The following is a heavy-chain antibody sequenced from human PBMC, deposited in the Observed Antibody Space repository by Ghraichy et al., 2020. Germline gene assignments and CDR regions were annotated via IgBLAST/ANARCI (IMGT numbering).Heavy chain of an antibody. D-gene: IGHD6-19*01. J-gene: IGHJ6*02. CDR2: INPNSGGT. Sequence: ASVKVSCKASGYTFTGYYMHWVRQAPGQGLEWMGWINPNSGGTNYAQKFQGRVTMTRDTSISTAYMELSRLRSDDTAVYYCARVLASPQQWLVRHYGMDVWGQGTTVTVSS. CDR1: GYTFTGYY. V-gene: IGHV1-2*02. CDR3: ARVLASPQQWLVRHYGMDV.